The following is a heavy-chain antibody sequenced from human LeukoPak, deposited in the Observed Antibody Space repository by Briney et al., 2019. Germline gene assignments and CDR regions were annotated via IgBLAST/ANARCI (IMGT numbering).Heavy chain of an antibody. CDR2: ISSSSSYM. J-gene: IGHJ4*02. D-gene: IGHD2-2*01. CDR3: AREVGYCSSTSCRDY. CDR1: GFTFSSYS. V-gene: IGHV3-21*01. Sequence: PGGSLRLSCAASGFTFSSYSMNWVRQAPGKGLEWVSSISSSSSYMYYADSVKGRFTISGDNAKNSLYLQMNSLRAEDTAVYYCAREVGYCSSTSCRDYWGQGTLVTVSS.